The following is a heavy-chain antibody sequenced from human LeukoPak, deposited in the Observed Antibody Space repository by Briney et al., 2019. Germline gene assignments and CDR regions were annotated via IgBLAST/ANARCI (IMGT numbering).Heavy chain of an antibody. V-gene: IGHV3-9*01. D-gene: IGHD5-18*01. CDR2: ISWNSGSI. J-gene: IGHJ6*03. CDR3: ARDQGEWGYTYGRRGGYYYYYYMDV. CDR1: GFTFDDYA. Sequence: SGGSLRLSCAASGFTFDDYAMHWVRQAPGKGLEWVSGISWNSGSIGYADSVKGRFTISRDNAKNSLYLQMNSLRAEDTAVYYCARDQGEWGYTYGRRGGYYYYYYMDVWGKGTTVTISS.